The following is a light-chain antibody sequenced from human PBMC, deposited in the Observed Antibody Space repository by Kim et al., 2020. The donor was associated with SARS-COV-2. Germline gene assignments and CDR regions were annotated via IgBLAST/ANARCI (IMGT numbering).Light chain of an antibody. J-gene: IGLJ2*01. CDR2: SDD. Sequence: QSVLTQPPSASGTPGQRVTISCSGSRSNIGSNAVNWYQQLPGTAPKLLIYSDDHRPSGVPDRFSGSKSGTSASLAISGLQSEHEADYYCAAWDDSLNGVIFGGGTQLTVL. CDR1: RSNIGSNA. V-gene: IGLV1-44*01. CDR3: AAWDDSLNGVI.